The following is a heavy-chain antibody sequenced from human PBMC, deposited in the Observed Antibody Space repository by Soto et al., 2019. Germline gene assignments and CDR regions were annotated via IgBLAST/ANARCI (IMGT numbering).Heavy chain of an antibody. CDR3: ARDLFGEDGAGYFDC. D-gene: IGHD3-10*01. Sequence: QVHLVQSGVEVKKPGASVKVSCKASGYSFSTYGISWVRQAPGQGLEWMGWISGLNGNTNYAQNLQGRVTMTTDTSTSTAYMELRSLGFDDTAMYYCARDLFGEDGAGYFDCWGQGTLVTVSS. CDR2: ISGLNGNT. J-gene: IGHJ4*02. CDR1: GYSFSTYG. V-gene: IGHV1-18*01.